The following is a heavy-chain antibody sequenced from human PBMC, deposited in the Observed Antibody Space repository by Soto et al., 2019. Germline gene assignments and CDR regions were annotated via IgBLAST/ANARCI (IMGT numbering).Heavy chain of an antibody. D-gene: IGHD5-18*01. CDR2: ISYDGSNK. J-gene: IGHJ4*02. V-gene: IGHV3-30*18. CDR3: AKDSGYSYGPDTFDY. CDR1: GFTFSSYG. Sequence: QVQLVESGGGVVQPGRSLRLSCAASGFTFSSYGMHWVRQAPGKGLEWVAVISYDGSNKYYADSVKGRFTISRDNSKNPLYLQMNSLRAEDTAVYYCAKDSGYSYGPDTFDYWGQGTLVTVSS.